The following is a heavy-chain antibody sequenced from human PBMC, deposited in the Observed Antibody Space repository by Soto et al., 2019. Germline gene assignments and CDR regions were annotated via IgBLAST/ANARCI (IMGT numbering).Heavy chain of an antibody. V-gene: IGHV5-51*03. CDR2: IYPGDSDT. Sequence: KAGESLKLSCQGSGYSFASYWIGWVRQMPGKDLEWMGIIYPGDSDTRYSPSFQGQVTISADKSLRTAYLQWTSLKASDTALYYCARTRSFTLGFYYDGMDVWGQGTTVTVSS. D-gene: IGHD6-6*01. CDR1: GYSFASYW. J-gene: IGHJ6*02. CDR3: ARTRSFTLGFYYDGMDV.